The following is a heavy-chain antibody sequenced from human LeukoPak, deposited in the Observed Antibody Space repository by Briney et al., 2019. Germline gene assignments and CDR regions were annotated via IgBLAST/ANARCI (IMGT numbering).Heavy chain of an antibody. CDR1: GGSISSSSYY. Sequence: PSETLSLTCTVSGGSISSSSYYWGWIRQPPGKGLEWIGSIYYSGSTYYNPSLKSRVTISVDTSKNQFSLKLSSVTAADTAVYYCARPSMVRGVTLDYWGQGTLVTVSS. CDR3: ARPSMVRGVTLDY. D-gene: IGHD3-10*01. J-gene: IGHJ4*02. V-gene: IGHV4-39*07. CDR2: IYYSGST.